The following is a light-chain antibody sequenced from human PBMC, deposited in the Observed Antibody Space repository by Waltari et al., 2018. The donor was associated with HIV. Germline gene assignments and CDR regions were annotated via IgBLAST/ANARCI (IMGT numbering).Light chain of an antibody. V-gene: IGKV1-9*01. CDR3: QQLSSYPLT. CDR2: GAS. Sequence: DIQLTQSPSFLSASVGDRVTITCRASPAITTFLAWYQQKPGKAPKLLIYGASTLQSGVPSRFSGSGSGTKFTLTISSLQPEDFATYYCQQLSSYPLTFGGGTKVEIK. CDR1: PAITTF. J-gene: IGKJ4*01.